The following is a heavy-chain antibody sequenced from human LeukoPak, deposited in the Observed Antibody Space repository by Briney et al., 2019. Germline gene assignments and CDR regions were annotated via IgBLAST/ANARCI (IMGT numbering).Heavy chain of an antibody. Sequence: PGGSLRLSCAASGFTFSSYSMNWVRQAPGKGLEWVSSISSSSSYIYYADSVKGRFTISRDNAKNSLYLQMNGLKTEDTGVYFCTSGYSVARHDHHWGPGTLVIVSS. D-gene: IGHD6-13*01. V-gene: IGHV3-21*03. CDR3: TSGYSVARHDHH. J-gene: IGHJ4*02. CDR1: GFTFSSYS. CDR2: ISSSSSYI.